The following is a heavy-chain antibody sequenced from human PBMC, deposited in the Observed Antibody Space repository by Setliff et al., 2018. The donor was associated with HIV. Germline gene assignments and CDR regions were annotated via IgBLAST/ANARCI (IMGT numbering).Heavy chain of an antibody. J-gene: IGHJ4*02. Sequence: ASVKVSCKASGYIFTMYTMYWVRQAPGQRLEWMGRINTVNGNTKYSQNFQGRVTITRDTSANTANMELRRLRSEDTAVYYCAREPAGSGSGSFGFWGQGTLVTVSS. D-gene: IGHD3-10*01. CDR2: INTVNGNT. V-gene: IGHV1-3*04. CDR3: AREPAGSGSGSFGF. CDR1: GYIFTMYT.